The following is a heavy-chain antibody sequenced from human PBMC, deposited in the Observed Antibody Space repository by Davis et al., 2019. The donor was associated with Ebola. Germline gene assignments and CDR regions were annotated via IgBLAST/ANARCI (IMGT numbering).Heavy chain of an antibody. D-gene: IGHD3-10*01. Sequence: PGGSLRLSCAASGFTFSSYDMHWVRQAPGKGLEWVAVISNDGSNRYYADPVKGRFTISRDNSKNTLYVQLNSLRAEDTAVYYCAKKGLSGSPRPLDYWGQGILVTVSS. CDR3: AKKGLSGSPRPLDY. J-gene: IGHJ4*02. CDR2: ISNDGSNR. CDR1: GFTFSSYD. V-gene: IGHV3-30*18.